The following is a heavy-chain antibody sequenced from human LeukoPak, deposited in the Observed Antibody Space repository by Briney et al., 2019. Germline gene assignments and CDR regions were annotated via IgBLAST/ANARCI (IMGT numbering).Heavy chain of an antibody. Sequence: MSSETLSLTCTVSGGSISSYYWSWIRQPPGKGLEWIGYIYYSGSTNYNPSLKSRVTISVDTSKNQFSLKLSSVTAADTAVYYCARVRGGIDPWGQGTLVTVSS. CDR3: ARVRGGIDP. V-gene: IGHV4-59*01. CDR2: IYYSGST. D-gene: IGHD5-24*01. CDR1: GGSISSYY. J-gene: IGHJ5*02.